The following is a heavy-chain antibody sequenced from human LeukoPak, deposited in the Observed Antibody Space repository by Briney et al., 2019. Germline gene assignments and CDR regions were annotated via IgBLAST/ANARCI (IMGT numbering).Heavy chain of an antibody. CDR1: GFTFSSYA. D-gene: IGHD2-2*01. J-gene: IGHJ6*02. V-gene: IGHV3-30-3*01. Sequence: PGRSLRLSCAASGFTFSSYAMHWVRQAPGKGLEWVAVISYDGSNKYYADSVKGRFTISRDNSKNTLYLQMNSLRAEDTAVYYCARYDCSSTSCYGMDVWGQRTTVTVSS. CDR3: ARYDCSSTSCYGMDV. CDR2: ISYDGSNK.